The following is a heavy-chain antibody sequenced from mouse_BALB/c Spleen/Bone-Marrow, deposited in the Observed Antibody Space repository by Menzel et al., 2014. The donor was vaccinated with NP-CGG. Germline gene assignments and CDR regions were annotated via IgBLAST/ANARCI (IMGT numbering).Heavy chain of an antibody. Sequence: EVQLQQSGGGLVKPGGPLKLSCAASGFGFSSSDMSWVRQTPEKRLEWVAYISSGGGSTYYPDTVKGRFTISRDNAKNTLYLQMSSLKSEDTAMYYCATHYYGRFDYWGQGTTLTVSS. J-gene: IGHJ2*01. CDR3: ATHYYGRFDY. D-gene: IGHD1-2*01. V-gene: IGHV5-12-1*01. CDR2: ISSGGGST. CDR1: GFGFSSSD.